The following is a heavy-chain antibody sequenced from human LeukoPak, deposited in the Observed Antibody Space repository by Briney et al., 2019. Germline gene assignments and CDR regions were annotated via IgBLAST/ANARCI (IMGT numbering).Heavy chain of an antibody. V-gene: IGHV3-21*01. D-gene: IGHD5-12*01. CDR2: ISSSSSYI. CDR3: ARGASGPGVATIVY. Sequence: RGSLRLSCAASGFTFSSYSMNWVRQAPGKGLEWVSSISSSSSYIYYADSVKGRFTISRDNAKNSLYLQMNSLRAEDTAVYYCARGASGPGVATIVYWGQGTLVTVSS. J-gene: IGHJ4*02. CDR1: GFTFSSYS.